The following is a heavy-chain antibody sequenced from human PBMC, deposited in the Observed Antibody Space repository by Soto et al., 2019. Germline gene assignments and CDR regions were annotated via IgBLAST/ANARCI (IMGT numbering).Heavy chain of an antibody. CDR2: TSGSGSST. D-gene: IGHD5-18*01. Sequence: GGSLRLSCAASGFTFSSYAMSWVRQAPGKGLEWVSTTSGSGSSTYYADSVKGRFTISRDNSKNTVYLQMNSLRAQDTAVYYCAKAPDGYSYGYHWYFDLWGRGTLVTVSS. J-gene: IGHJ2*01. V-gene: IGHV3-23*01. CDR3: AKAPDGYSYGYHWYFDL. CDR1: GFTFSSYA.